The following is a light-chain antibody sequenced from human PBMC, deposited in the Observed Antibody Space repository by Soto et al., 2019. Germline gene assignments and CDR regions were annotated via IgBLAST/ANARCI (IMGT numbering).Light chain of an antibody. CDR1: QSVSSY. V-gene: IGKV3-11*01. Sequence: EIVLTQSPATLYLSPGERATLSCRASQSVSSYLAWYQQKPGQAPRLLIYDASNRATGIPTRFSGSGSGTDFTLTISGLEPEDFAVYYCQQYNNWPLTFGPGTKVDIK. J-gene: IGKJ3*01. CDR2: DAS. CDR3: QQYNNWPLT.